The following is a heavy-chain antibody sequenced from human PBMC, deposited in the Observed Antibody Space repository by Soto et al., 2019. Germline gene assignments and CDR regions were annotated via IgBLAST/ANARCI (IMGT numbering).Heavy chain of an antibody. CDR1: GFTISSYG. D-gene: IGHD2-2*02. Sequence: GGSLRLSCAASGFTISSYGMHWVRQAPGKGLEWVAVISYDRSNKYYADSVKGRFTISRDNPKNTLYLQMNGLRAEDTAVYDFAKNNPGSRGYCSGTSCYTGDNWFDPWGQGTLVTVSS. CDR3: AKNNPGSRGYCSGTSCYTGDNWFDP. CDR2: ISYDRSNK. J-gene: IGHJ5*02. V-gene: IGHV3-30*18.